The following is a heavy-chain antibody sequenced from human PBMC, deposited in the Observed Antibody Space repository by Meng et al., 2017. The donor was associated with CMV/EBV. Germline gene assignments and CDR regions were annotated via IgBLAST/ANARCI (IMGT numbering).Heavy chain of an antibody. D-gene: IGHD6-6*01. CDR3: ARQVSIAARPNYYGMDV. V-gene: IGHV1-69*10. Sequence: SVKVSCKASGGTFSSYAISWVRQAPGQGLEWMGGIIPILGIANYAQKFQGRVTITADKSTSTAYMELSSLRSDDTAVYYCARQVSIAARPNYYGMDVWGQGTTVTVSS. CDR2: IIPILGIA. J-gene: IGHJ6*02. CDR1: GGTFSSYA.